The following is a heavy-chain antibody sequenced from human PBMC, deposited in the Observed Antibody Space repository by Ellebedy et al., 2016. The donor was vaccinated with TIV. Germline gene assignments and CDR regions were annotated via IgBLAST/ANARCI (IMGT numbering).Heavy chain of an antibody. D-gene: IGHD5-24*01. J-gene: IGHJ6*02. CDR1: GGSFSGYY. V-gene: IGHV4-34*01. CDR3: ASLSRDGYNYYYYGMDV. Sequence: SETLSLXCAVYGGSFSGYYWSWIRQPPGKGLEWIGEINHSGSTNYNPSLKSRVTISVDTSMNQFSLKLSSVTAADTAVYYCASLSRDGYNYYYYGMDVWGQGTTVTVSS. CDR2: INHSGST.